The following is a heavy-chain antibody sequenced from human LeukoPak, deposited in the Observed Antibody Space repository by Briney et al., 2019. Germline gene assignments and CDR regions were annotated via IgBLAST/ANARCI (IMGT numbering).Heavy chain of an antibody. Sequence: GGSLRLSCAASGFTFSDYYMSWVRQAPGKGLEWVSYISSSSSYTNYADSVKGRFTISRDNAKNSLYLQMNSLRAEDTAVYYCARDWTTLGYWGQGTLVTVSS. D-gene: IGHD4-23*01. J-gene: IGHJ4*02. V-gene: IGHV3-11*06. CDR1: GFTFSDYY. CDR3: ARDWTTLGY. CDR2: ISSSSSYT.